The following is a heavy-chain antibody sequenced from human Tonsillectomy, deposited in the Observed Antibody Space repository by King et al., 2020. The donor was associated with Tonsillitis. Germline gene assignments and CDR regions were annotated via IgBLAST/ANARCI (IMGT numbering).Heavy chain of an antibody. V-gene: IGHV3-23*04. CDR3: AKDLLQCSGGSCYNAFDI. D-gene: IGHD2-15*01. J-gene: IGHJ3*02. CDR2: ISGSGSST. CDR1: GFTFRSYA. Sequence: VQLVESGGGLAQPGGSLRLSCAVSGFTFRSYAMSWVRQAPGKGLEWVSGISGSGSSTYYADSVKGRFSISRDNSKNMLYVEMNNLSAEDTAVYYWAKDLLQCSGGSCYNAFDIWGQGTMVTVSS.